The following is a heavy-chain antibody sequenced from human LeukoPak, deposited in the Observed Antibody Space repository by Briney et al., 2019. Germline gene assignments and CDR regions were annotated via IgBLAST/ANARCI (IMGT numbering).Heavy chain of an antibody. V-gene: IGHV4-59*01. Sequence: SETLSLTCTVSGGSISSYYWSWIRQPPGKGLEWIGRIYYSGSTNYNPSLKSRVTISVDTSKNQFSLKLGSVTAADTAVYYCASGRAGDFDYWGQGTLVTVSS. CDR1: GGSISSYY. CDR2: IYYSGST. J-gene: IGHJ4*02. D-gene: IGHD6-13*01. CDR3: ASGRAGDFDY.